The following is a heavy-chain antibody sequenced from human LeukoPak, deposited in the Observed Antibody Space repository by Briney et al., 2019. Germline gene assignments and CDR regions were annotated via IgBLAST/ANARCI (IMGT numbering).Heavy chain of an antibody. J-gene: IGHJ4*02. Sequence: PGGSLRLSCSASGFRFSDSPMHWVRQAPGKGLEYVSAISSNGGATYYGDSLKGRFTISRDNSKNTLYLQMSSLRVEDTAVYYCVKENAYYDYWGQGTLVTVSS. CDR1: GFRFSDSP. V-gene: IGHV3-64D*09. CDR2: ISSNGGAT. D-gene: IGHD3-10*01. CDR3: VKENAYYDY.